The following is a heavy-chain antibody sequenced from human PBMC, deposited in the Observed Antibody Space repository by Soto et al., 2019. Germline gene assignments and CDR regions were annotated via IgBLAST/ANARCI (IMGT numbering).Heavy chain of an antibody. CDR3: ARYKSNYYYGMDV. V-gene: IGHV4-59*01. Sequence: QVQLQESGPGLVKPSETLSLTCTVSGGSISSYYWSWIRQPPGKGLEWIGYIYYSGITNYNPPLKSRVTISVDTSKNQFSLKLSSVTAADTAVYYCARYKSNYYYGMDVWGQGTTVTVSS. D-gene: IGHD1-20*01. CDR2: IYYSGIT. J-gene: IGHJ6*02. CDR1: GGSISSYY.